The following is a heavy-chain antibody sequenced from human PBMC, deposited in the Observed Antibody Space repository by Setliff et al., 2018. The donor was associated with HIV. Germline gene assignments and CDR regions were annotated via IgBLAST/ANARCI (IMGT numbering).Heavy chain of an antibody. J-gene: IGHJ5*02. CDR1: GDSIFTSTYY. D-gene: IGHD5-12*01. V-gene: IGHV4-39*01. Sequence: SETLSLTCSVSGDSIFTSTYYWGWIRQPPGKRLVWIGSIYYSGNTYYNPSLKSRVTISVDTSKNQFFLNLSSVAATDSAVYYCARLGRPYSGQGWFDPWGQETLVTVSS. CDR2: IYYSGNT. CDR3: ARLGRPYSGQGWFDP.